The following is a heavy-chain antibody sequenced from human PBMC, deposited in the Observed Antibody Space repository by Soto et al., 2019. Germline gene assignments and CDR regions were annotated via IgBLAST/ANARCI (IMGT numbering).Heavy chain of an antibody. CDR1: GDTFTSYA. CDR2: ISAYNGNT. V-gene: IGHV1-18*01. CDR3: ARDSPPSFV. Sequence: QVQLVRSGAEVKKPGATVKVSCKASGDTFTSYAISWVRQAPGQGLEGMGWISAYNGNTNYAQKLQGRVTMTTDTSTSTASMELRSLRSDDTAVYYCARDSPPSFVWGQGTTVTVSS. J-gene: IGHJ6*02.